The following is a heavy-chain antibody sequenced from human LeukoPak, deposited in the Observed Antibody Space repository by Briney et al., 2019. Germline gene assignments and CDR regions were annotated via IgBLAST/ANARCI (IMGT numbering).Heavy chain of an antibody. CDR2: IRSTSSNT. V-gene: IGHV3-21*01. Sequence: GGSLRLSCAASGFSFSNYGMTWVRQAPGKGLEWVSCIRSTSSNTYYADSVKGRFTISRDNAKNSLYLQMNSLRAEDTAVYYCARVEIAGAGDFWYFNLWGRGTQVTFSS. CDR3: ARVEIAGAGDFWYFNL. D-gene: IGHD6-13*01. CDR1: GFSFSNYG. J-gene: IGHJ2*01.